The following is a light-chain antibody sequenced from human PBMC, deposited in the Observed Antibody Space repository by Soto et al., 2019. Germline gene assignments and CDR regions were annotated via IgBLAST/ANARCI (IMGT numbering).Light chain of an antibody. CDR2: VGTGGIVG. V-gene: IGLV9-49*01. J-gene: IGLJ2*01. CDR3: GADHGSGSNFVVV. Sequence: QPVLTQPPSASASLGASVTLTCTLSSGYSNYKVDWYQQRLGKGPRFVMRVGTGGIVGSKGDGIPDRFSVLGSGLNRYLTIKNIQEEDESDYHCGADHGSGSNFVVVFGGGTKVTVL. CDR1: SGYSNYK.